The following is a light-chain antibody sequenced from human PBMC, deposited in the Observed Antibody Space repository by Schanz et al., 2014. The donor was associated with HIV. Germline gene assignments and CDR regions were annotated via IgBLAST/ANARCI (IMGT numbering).Light chain of an antibody. CDR2: SNN. CDR1: SFNIGSNT. CDR3: AAWDDSLKGWV. Sequence: QSVLTQPPSASGTPGQRVTISCSGSSFNIGSNTVNWYQQLPGTAPKLLIYSNNQRPSGVPDRFSGSKSGTSASLAISGLQSEDEADYYCAAWDDSLKGWVFGGGTKVTVL. V-gene: IGLV1-44*01. J-gene: IGLJ3*02.